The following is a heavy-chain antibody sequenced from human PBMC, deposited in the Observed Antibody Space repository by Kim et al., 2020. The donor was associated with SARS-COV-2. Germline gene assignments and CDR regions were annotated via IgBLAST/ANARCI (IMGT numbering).Heavy chain of an antibody. J-gene: IGHJ6*02. V-gene: IGHV4-34*01. CDR3: ARGRAGVVPSPVLGLGPYFHYYAMDV. CDR1: GESFSDYT. Sequence: SETLSLTCAVYGESFSDYTWTGIRQPPGQGLEWSGEINHSGSTNVSPSLKSRITISVDTSKSQFSLRLKSLTATDAAVYYCARGRAGVVPSPVLGLGPYFHYYAMDVWGRGTPVAVSS. D-gene: IGHD2-8*02. CDR2: INHSGST.